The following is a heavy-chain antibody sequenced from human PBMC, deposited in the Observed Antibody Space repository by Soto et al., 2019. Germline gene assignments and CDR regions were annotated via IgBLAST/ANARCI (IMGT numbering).Heavy chain of an antibody. V-gene: IGHV1-2*02. CDR2: INPNSGGT. D-gene: IGHD2-21*02. CDR1: GYTFSEYY. CDR3: AREPVTAKPEGVDF. J-gene: IGHJ4*02. Sequence: ASVKVSCKASGYTFSEYYIHGVGQAAGQGLEWMGWINPNSGGTKYAPKFQGGVTMTRDTSITTAYMELSRLRSGDTAVYYCAREPVTAKPEGVDFWGQGTLVTVS.